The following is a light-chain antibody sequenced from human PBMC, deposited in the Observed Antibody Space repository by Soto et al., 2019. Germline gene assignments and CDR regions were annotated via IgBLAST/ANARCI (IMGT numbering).Light chain of an antibody. Sequence: EIVLTQSPVTLSLSPGERATLSCRVSQSVSSSYLAWYQQKPGQAPTLLIYGASSRATGIPDRFSGSGSGTDFTLTISRLEPEDFAVYYCQQYGSSPRTFGQGTKVDIK. J-gene: IGKJ1*01. CDR2: GAS. V-gene: IGKV3-20*01. CDR1: QSVSSSY. CDR3: QQYGSSPRT.